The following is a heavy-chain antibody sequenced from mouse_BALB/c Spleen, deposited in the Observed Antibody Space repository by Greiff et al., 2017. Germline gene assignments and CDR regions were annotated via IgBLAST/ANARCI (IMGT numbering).Heavy chain of an antibody. CDR3: ARALPADY. V-gene: IGHV7-3*02. Sequence: EVQLVESGGGLVQPGGSLRLSCATSGFTFTDYYMSWVRQPPGKALEWLGFIRNKANGYTTEYSASVKGRFTISRDNSQSILYLQMNTLRAEDSATYYCARALPADYWGQGTTLTVSS. CDR1: GFTFTDYY. CDR2: IRNKANGYTT. J-gene: IGHJ2*01.